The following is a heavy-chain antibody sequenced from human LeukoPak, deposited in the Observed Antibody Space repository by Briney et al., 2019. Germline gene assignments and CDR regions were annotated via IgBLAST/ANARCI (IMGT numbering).Heavy chain of an antibody. CDR2: IYLGDSDT. J-gene: IGHJ6*02. V-gene: IGHV5-51*01. CDR3: ARNSHYYGMDV. CDR1: GYTFTTYW. Sequence: GESLRISCQGSGYTFTTYWIGWVRQMPGKGLEWMGIIYLGDSDTTYSPSFQGQVSFSSDKYISTAYLHWRSLKASDTPMYYCARNSHYYGMDVWGQGTTVT.